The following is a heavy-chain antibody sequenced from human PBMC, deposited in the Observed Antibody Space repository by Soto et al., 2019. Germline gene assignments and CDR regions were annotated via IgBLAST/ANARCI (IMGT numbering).Heavy chain of an antibody. V-gene: IGHV3-7*03. J-gene: IGHJ4*02. CDR3: ARSIANNSSGWYERGYYFDY. CDR1: GFTFSSYW. D-gene: IGHD6-19*01. CDR2: IKQDGSEK. Sequence: SGGSLRLSCAASGFTFSSYWMSWVRQAPGKGLEWVANIKQDGSEKYYVDSVKGRFTISRDNAKDSLYLQMNSLRAEDTAVYYCARSIANNSSGWYERGYYFDYWGQGTLVTVSS.